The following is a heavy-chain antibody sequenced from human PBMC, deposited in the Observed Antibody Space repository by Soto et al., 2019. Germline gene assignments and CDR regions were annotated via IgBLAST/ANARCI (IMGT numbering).Heavy chain of an antibody. J-gene: IGHJ4*02. CDR3: AGSYYFPGPFDY. CDR1: GFTFSSYW. D-gene: IGHD3-22*01. CDR2: INSDGSDT. Sequence: PGGSLRLSCAASGFTFSSYWMHWVRQAPGKGLVWVSHINSDGSDTTYADSVKGRFTISRDNSKNTLFLQMNSLRTEDTAIYYCAGSYYFPGPFDYWGQGTLVTVSS. V-gene: IGHV3-74*01.